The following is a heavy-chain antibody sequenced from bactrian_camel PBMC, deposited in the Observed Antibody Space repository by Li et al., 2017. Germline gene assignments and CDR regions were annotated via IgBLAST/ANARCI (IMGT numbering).Heavy chain of an antibody. CDR3: AARFQGGFGYGGLCIDVPADFPY. CDR2: IDSDGGT. D-gene: IGHD5*01. Sequence: VQLVESGGGLVQPGGSLRLSCAPSTSTYSGNCMAWFRQVPGKEREGVADIDSDGGTVYADSVKGRFTISKGDAKMPLYSMMYLQMNSLKPEDTATYYCAARFQGGFGYGGLCIDVPADFPYWGQGTQVTVS. CDR1: TSTYSGNC. V-gene: IGHV3S53*01. J-gene: IGHJ6*01.